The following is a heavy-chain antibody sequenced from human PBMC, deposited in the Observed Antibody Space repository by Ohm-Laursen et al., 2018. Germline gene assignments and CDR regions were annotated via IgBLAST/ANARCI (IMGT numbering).Heavy chain of an antibody. J-gene: IGHJ3*02. CDR3: ATGLPADDAFNI. Sequence: SLRLSCAASGFTFSTHYMTWVRQAPGKGLEWVGRIKRKADGETTDYAAPVKDRLTISRDDSKTTLYLQMNSLKTEDTAVYYCATGLPADDAFNIWGQGTMVTVSS. CDR2: IKRKADGETT. CDR1: GFTFSTHY. V-gene: IGHV3-15*01.